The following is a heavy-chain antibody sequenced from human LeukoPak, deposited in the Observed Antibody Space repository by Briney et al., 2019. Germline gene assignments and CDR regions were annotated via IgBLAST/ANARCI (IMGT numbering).Heavy chain of an antibody. CDR2: IKQDGSVK. J-gene: IGHJ4*02. V-gene: IGHV3-7*01. CDR1: GFTFSSYW. D-gene: IGHD2-2*01. CDR3: ARDHYCSDTNCYYFDY. Sequence: PGGSLRLSCAASGFTFSSYWMSWVRQAPGKGLEWVANIKQDGSVKYYVDSVKGRFTISRDNAKNSLYLQMNSLRAEDTAVYYCARDHYCSDTNCYYFDYWGQGTLVTVSS.